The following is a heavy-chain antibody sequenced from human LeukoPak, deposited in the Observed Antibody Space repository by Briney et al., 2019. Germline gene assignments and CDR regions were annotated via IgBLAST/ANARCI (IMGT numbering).Heavy chain of an antibody. CDR1: GGSMNSYY. V-gene: IGHV4-59*08. CDR3: ARHVWLQPFDY. J-gene: IGHJ4*02. D-gene: IGHD3-9*01. CDR2: IYYSGST. Sequence: SETLSLTCSVSGGSMNSYYWSWIRQSPGEGLEWIGYIYYSGSTNYNPSLKSRVTISVDTSKNQFSLRLSSVTAADTAVYYCARHVWLQPFDYWGQGTLVTVSS.